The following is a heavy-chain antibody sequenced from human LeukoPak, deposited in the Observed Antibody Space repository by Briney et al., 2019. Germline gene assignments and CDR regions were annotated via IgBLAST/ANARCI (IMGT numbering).Heavy chain of an antibody. J-gene: IGHJ4*02. CDR1: GGTFSSYA. CDR3: ARVTYDYGDQGGY. Sequence: ASVKVSCKASGGTFSSYAISWVRQAPGQGLEWMGGIIPIFCTANYAQKLQGRVTITTDESTSTAYMELSSLRSEDTAVYYCARVTYDYGDQGGYWGQGTLVTVSS. D-gene: IGHD4-17*01. V-gene: IGHV1-69*05. CDR2: IIPIFCTA.